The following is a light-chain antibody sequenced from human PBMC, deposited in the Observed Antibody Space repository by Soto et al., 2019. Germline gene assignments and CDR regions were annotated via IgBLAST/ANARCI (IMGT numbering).Light chain of an antibody. CDR1: QSISSW. CDR3: QHYNSYSEA. Sequence: DIPMNQSPSTVSACVGDRVTITCRASQSISSWLAWYQQKPGKAPKLLIYKASTLKSGVPSRFSGSGSGTEFTLTISSLQPDDFATYYCQHYNSYSEAFGQGTMVDI. J-gene: IGKJ1*01. V-gene: IGKV1-5*03. CDR2: KAS.